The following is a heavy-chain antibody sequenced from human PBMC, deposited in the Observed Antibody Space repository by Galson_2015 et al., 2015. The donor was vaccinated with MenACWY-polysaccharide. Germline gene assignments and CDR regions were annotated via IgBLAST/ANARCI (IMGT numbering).Heavy chain of an antibody. V-gene: IGHV3-30*18. J-gene: IGHJ4*02. CDR3: AKDTVSYYKFPSLVFDY. Sequence: LRLSCAASGFTFSGYGMHWVRQAPGKGLEWVAVISYDGNNKYYTDSVKGRFTISRDNSKNTLFLQMNSLRPEDTALYYCAKDTVSYYKFPSLVFDYWGQGTLVTVSS. D-gene: IGHD3-10*01. CDR2: ISYDGNNK. CDR1: GFTFSGYG.